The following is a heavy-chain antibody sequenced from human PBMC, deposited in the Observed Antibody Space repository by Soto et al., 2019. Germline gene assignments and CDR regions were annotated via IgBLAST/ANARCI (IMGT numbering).Heavy chain of an antibody. CDR1: GFTFSSYA. CDR3: EAGEGAFDI. V-gene: IGHV3-30*04. Sequence: GGSLRLSCAASGFTFSSYAMHWVRQAPGKGLEWVAVISYDGSNKYYADSVKGRFTISRDKSKNTLYLQMNSMRAEDTAVYYCEAGEGAFDIWGQGTMVTVSS. CDR2: ISYDGSNK. D-gene: IGHD7-27*01. J-gene: IGHJ3*02.